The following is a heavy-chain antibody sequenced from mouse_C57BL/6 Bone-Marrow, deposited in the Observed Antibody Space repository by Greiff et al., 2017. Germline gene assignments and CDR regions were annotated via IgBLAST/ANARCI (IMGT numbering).Heavy chain of an antibody. V-gene: IGHV1-39*01. CDR1: GYSFTDYN. CDR2: INPHYGTT. J-gene: IGHJ4*01. D-gene: IGHD2-4*01. Sequence: EVQLQQSGPELVKPGASVKISCKASGYSFTDYNMNWVKQSPGQSLEWIGVINPHYGTTSYNQKFKGKATLTVDQSSSTAYMQLNSLTSEYSAVYYCARGLIFYDYGFYAMDYWGQGTSVTVSS. CDR3: ARGLIFYDYGFYAMDY.